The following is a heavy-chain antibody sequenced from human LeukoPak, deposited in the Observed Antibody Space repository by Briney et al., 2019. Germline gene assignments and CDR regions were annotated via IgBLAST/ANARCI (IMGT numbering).Heavy chain of an antibody. CDR2: ITTSGST. CDR1: GLTASHNVNNA. CDR3: AKAPVWNYYYGLDV. Sequence: GGSQRLSCAASGLTASHNVNNAMSWVRHAPGKGLEWVSGITTSGSTYYADSVKGRFTISRENSNNTLYLHMDSLRAEDTAVYYCAKAPVWNYYYGLDVWGQGTTVTVSS. V-gene: IGHV3-23*01. D-gene: IGHD2-21*01. J-gene: IGHJ6*02.